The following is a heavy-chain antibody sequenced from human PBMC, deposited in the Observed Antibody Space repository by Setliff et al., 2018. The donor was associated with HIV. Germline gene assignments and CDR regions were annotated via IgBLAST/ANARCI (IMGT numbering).Heavy chain of an antibody. J-gene: IGHJ4*02. Sequence: SVKVSCKSSGDTFTGYTITWVRQAPGQGLEWTGGIIPSLGTANYAQRFQGRVTFTADASTSTVYMELSSLRSEDTAVYYCARGYSSGWYGDYWGQGTLVTVSS. V-gene: IGHV1-69*13. D-gene: IGHD6-19*01. CDR1: GDTFTGYT. CDR3: ARGYSSGWYGDY. CDR2: IIPSLGTA.